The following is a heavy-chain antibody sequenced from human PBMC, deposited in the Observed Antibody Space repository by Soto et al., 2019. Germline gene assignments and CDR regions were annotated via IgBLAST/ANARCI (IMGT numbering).Heavy chain of an antibody. CDR1: GYTFTSYG. Sequence: GASVKVSCKASGYTFTSYGISWVRQAPGQGLEWMGWISAYNGNTNYAQKLQGRVTMTTDTSTSTAYMELRSLRSDDTAVYYCARSPELLGYYYGMDVWGQGTTVTSP. D-gene: IGHD1-26*01. CDR2: ISAYNGNT. CDR3: ARSPELLGYYYGMDV. J-gene: IGHJ6*02. V-gene: IGHV1-18*01.